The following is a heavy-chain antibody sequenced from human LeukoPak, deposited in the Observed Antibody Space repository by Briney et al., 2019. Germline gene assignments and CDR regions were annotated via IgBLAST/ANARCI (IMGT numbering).Heavy chain of an antibody. CDR1: GFTFDGYA. CDR2: ISWSGGSI. Sequence: PGGSLRLSCAASGFTFDGYAMHWVRQAPGKGLEWVSGISWSGGSIDYADSVKGRFTISRDNAKHSLYLQMNSLRAEDMALYYCAKDISASGTFWYFDLWGRGTLVTVSS. CDR3: AKDISASGTFWYFDL. J-gene: IGHJ2*01. V-gene: IGHV3-9*03. D-gene: IGHD6-13*01.